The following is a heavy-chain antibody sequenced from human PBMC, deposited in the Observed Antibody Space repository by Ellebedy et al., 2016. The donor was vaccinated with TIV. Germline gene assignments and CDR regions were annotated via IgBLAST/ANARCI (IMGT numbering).Heavy chain of an antibody. CDR2: IYYIGNN. V-gene: IGHV4-39*01. CDR1: GGSISSSSYY. J-gene: IGHJ1*01. CDR3: AGQTIAAGGTEEYFHH. D-gene: IGHD6-13*01. Sequence: MPSETLSLTCTVSGGSISSSSYYWGWIRQPPGKGLGWIGSIYYIGNNYYTPSLKSRVTMSVDTSKNQFSLQLSSVTAADTAVYDCAGQTIAAGGTEEYFHHWGQGTLVTVSS.